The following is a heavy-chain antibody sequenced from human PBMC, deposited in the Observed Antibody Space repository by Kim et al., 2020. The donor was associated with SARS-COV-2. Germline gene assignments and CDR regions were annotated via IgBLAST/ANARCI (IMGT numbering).Heavy chain of an antibody. J-gene: IGHJ4*02. Sequence: KGRFTISRDNSKNTLYLQMNSLRAEDTAVYYCAKESVLRFLEWLLSPIDYWGQGTLVTVSS. D-gene: IGHD3-3*01. V-gene: IGHV3-23*01. CDR3: AKESVLRFLEWLLSPIDY.